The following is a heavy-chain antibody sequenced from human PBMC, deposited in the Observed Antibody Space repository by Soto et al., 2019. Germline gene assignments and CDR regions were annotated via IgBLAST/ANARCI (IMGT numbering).Heavy chain of an antibody. CDR2: VHYNGST. D-gene: IGHD2-15*01. Sequence: SETMGVTCTVSAGSISSSSYYWDWIRQPPGKGLEWSGSVHYNGSTYYNPSLKSRITMSGDTSKNQFSLKLTSVTAADTAAHHCATPRDCSCGNCYSRAPLGWFEPGGQGTLVTVSA. V-gene: IGHV4-39*01. CDR1: AGSISSSSYY. CDR3: ATPRDCSCGNCYSRAPLGWFEP. J-gene: IGHJ5*02.